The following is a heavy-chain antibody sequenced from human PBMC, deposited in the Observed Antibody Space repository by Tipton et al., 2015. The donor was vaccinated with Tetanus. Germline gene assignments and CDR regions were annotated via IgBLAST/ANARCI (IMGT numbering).Heavy chain of an antibody. J-gene: IGHJ6*02. Sequence: QVQLVQSGAEVEKPGASVKVSCKASGYTFTGYYMYWVRQAPGEGLEWMGWIDPNSGGTIYAQKFQCRVPMTRGTSISTVYMELSGLGSDDPAVYYCARDRGDYIYYGMDVWGPGTTVTVSS. CDR3: ARDRGDYIYYGMDV. D-gene: IGHD3-22*01. V-gene: IGHV1-2*02. CDR1: GYTFTGYY. CDR2: IDPNSGGT.